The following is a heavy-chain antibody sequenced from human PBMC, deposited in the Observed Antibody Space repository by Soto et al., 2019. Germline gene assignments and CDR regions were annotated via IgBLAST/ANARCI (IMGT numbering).Heavy chain of an antibody. Sequence: QTLSLTCAISGDSVSGNSAAWNWIRQSPSRGLEWLGRTYYRSKWYNDYAVSVKSRITINPDTSKNQFSLQLNSVTPEDTAVYYCARAGGVAARWNWFDPWGQGSLVTVSS. V-gene: IGHV6-1*01. CDR2: TYYRSKWYN. D-gene: IGHD6-6*01. CDR1: GDSVSGNSAA. CDR3: ARAGGVAARWNWFDP. J-gene: IGHJ5*02.